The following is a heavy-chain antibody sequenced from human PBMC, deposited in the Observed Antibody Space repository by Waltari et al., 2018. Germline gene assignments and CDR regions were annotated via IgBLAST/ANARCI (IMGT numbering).Heavy chain of an antibody. D-gene: IGHD2-15*01. J-gene: IGHJ4*02. CDR1: GDSMSNNYW. CDR2: IHRSGKA. V-gene: IGHV4-4*01. CDR3: ARDRGKGLYLDS. Sequence: QVQLQESGPGLVKPSGTLSLTCAVSGDSMSNNYWWSWVRQPPGKGLEWIGQIHRSGKANYNPSLEMRVTVSIDTSNNQLSLKVTSATTADTAVYCCARDRGKGLYLDSWGQGTLVTVSP.